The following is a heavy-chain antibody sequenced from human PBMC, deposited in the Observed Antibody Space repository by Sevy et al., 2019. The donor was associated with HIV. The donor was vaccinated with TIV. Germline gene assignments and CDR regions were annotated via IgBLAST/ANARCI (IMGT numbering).Heavy chain of an antibody. V-gene: IGHV3-7*01. CDR3: ARDRYSSSSYYYYYMDV. D-gene: IGHD6-6*01. CDR2: IKQDGSEK. CDR1: GFTFNNYW. J-gene: IGHJ6*03. Sequence: GGSLTLSCAASGFTFNNYWMSWVRQAPGKGLEWVANIKQDGSEKYYVDSVKGRFTISRDNAKNSLYLQMNSLRAEDTAVYYCARDRYSSSSYYYYYMDVWGKGTTVTVSS.